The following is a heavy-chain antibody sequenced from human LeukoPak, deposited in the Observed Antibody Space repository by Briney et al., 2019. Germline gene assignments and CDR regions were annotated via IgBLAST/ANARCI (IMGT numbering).Heavy chain of an antibody. CDR1: GGSISSSSYY. CDR3: ARGTIFGVVQGFDY. V-gene: IGHV4-39*07. Sequence: PSETLSLTCTVSGGSISSSSYYWGWIRQPPGKGLEWIGSIYYSGSTNYNPSLKSRVTISVDTSKNQFSLKLSSVTAADTAVYYCARGTIFGVVQGFDYWGQGTLVTVSS. J-gene: IGHJ4*02. CDR2: IYYSGST. D-gene: IGHD3-3*01.